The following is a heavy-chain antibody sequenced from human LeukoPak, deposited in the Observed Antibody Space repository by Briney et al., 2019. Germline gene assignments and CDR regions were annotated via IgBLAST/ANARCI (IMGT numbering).Heavy chain of an antibody. CDR2: ISGSGGST. J-gene: IGHJ4*02. Sequence: PGGSLRLSCAASGFTFSSYAMSWVRQAPGKGLEWVSAISGSGGSTYYADSVMGRFTISRDNSKNTLYLQMNSLRAEDTAVYYCAKIIQLPKSYFDYWGQGTLVTVSS. CDR3: AKIIQLPKSYFDY. D-gene: IGHD5-18*01. CDR1: GFTFSSYA. V-gene: IGHV3-23*01.